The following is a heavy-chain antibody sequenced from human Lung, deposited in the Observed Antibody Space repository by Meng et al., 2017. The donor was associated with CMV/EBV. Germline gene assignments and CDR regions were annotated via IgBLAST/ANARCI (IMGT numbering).Heavy chain of an antibody. Sequence: QLQLVQSGAEGKKPGASVKVSCKASGYTFTSYGISWVRQAPGKGLEWMGWISAYNGNTNYAQKLQGRITMTTDTSTSTAYMELRSLRSDDTAVYYCAASSSSWYQNWFDPWGQGTLVTVSS. CDR2: ISAYNGNT. D-gene: IGHD6-13*01. CDR1: GYTFTSYG. V-gene: IGHV1-18*01. J-gene: IGHJ5*02. CDR3: AASSSSWYQNWFDP.